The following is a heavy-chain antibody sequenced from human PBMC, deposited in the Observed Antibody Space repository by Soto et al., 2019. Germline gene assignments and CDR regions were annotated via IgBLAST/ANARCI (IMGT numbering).Heavy chain of an antibody. V-gene: IGHV4-39*01. D-gene: IGHD3-10*01. J-gene: IGHJ2*01. CDR1: GGSISSSSYY. CDR3: ARNIYGSWYFDL. Sequence: SETLSLTCTVSGGSISSSSYYWGWIRQPPGKGLEWIGSIYYSGSTYYNPSLKSRVTISVDTSKNQFSPKLSSVTAADTAVYYCARNIYGSWYFDLWGRGTLVTVSS. CDR2: IYYSGST.